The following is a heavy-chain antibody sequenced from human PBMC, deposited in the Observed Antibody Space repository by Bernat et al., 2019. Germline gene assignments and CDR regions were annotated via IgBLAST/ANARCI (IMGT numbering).Heavy chain of an antibody. D-gene: IGHD6-19*01. CDR1: GFTFTDYW. J-gene: IGHJ5*02. V-gene: IGHV3-7*03. Sequence: EVQLVESGGGLVQPGGSLRLSCATSGFTFTDYWMSWVRQAPGKGLEWVANIKQDGSGKNYVDSVKGRFTISRDNAKNSLYLQMNSLRAEDTALYYCAKAPYSSGWYNWFDPWGQGTLVTVSS. CDR2: IKQDGSGK. CDR3: AKAPYSSGWYNWFDP.